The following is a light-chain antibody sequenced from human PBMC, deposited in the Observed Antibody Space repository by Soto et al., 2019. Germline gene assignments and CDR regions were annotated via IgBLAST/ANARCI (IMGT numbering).Light chain of an antibody. CDR2: AAS. CDR1: QDIVTD. CDR3: QQYYTYPFT. Sequence: DIQMTQSPSSIPASVGDRITLTCRASQDIVTDLAWFQQKPGQAPKPLIYAASTLQSGVPSAFSASGSGTDFSLTISGLQPDDFATYYCQQYYTYPFTFGPGTRV. J-gene: IGKJ3*01. V-gene: IGKV1-16*01.